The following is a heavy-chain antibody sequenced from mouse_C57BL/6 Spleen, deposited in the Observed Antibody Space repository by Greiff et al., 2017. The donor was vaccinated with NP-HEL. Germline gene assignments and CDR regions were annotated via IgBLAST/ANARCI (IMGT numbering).Heavy chain of an antibody. Sequence: QVQLQQSGAELVRPGTSVKVSCKASGYAFTNYLIEWVKQRPGQGLEWIGVINPGSGGTNYNEKFKGKAKLTADKSSSTAYMQLSSLTSEDSAVYFCARGLPFAYWGQGTLVTVSA. V-gene: IGHV1-54*01. CDR1: GYAFTNYL. J-gene: IGHJ3*01. CDR2: INPGSGGT. CDR3: ARGLPFAY. D-gene: IGHD6-1*01.